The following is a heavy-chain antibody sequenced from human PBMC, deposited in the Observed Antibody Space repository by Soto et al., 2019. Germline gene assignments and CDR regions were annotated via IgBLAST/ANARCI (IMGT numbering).Heavy chain of an antibody. CDR2: ISGSGGST. V-gene: IGHV3-23*01. D-gene: IGHD3-10*01. J-gene: IGHJ3*02. CDR1: GFTFSSYA. Sequence: GGSLRLSCAASGFTFSSYAMSWVRQAPGKGLEWVSAISGSGGSTYYADSVKGRFTIARDNSKNTLYLQMNSLRAEDTAVYYCAKGAHVYYGSGKGVNAFDIWGQGTMVTVSS. CDR3: AKGAHVYYGSGKGVNAFDI.